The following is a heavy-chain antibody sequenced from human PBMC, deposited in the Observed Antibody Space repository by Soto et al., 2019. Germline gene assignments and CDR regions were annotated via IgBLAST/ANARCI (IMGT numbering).Heavy chain of an antibody. Sequence: PSETLSPTCTVSGDPLSSGSFYLSWIQQSPGKSLEWSAYIYYTGTTKYNASLKSRVTISVDTSKKQFSLRLTSVSAADTAVYYCAGAASAFFDLLSALHPWGQGTLVTVAS. CDR1: GDPLSSGSFY. CDR2: IYYTGTT. J-gene: IGHJ5*02. CDR3: AGAASAFFDLLSALHP. V-gene: IGHV4-61*01. D-gene: IGHD3-3*02.